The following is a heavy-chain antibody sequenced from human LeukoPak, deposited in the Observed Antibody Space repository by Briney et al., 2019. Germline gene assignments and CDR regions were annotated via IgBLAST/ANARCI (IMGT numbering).Heavy chain of an antibody. D-gene: IGHD6-19*01. CDR1: GGSFSGYY. V-gene: IGHV4-34*01. CDR3: ARGGQWLVLARAFDY. J-gene: IGHJ4*02. Sequence: SETLSLTCAVYGGSFSGYYWSWIRQPPGKGLEWIGEINHSGRTNYNPSLKSRVTISVDTSKNQFSLKLSSVTAADTAVYYCARGGQWLVLARAFDYWGQGTLVTVSS. CDR2: INHSGRT.